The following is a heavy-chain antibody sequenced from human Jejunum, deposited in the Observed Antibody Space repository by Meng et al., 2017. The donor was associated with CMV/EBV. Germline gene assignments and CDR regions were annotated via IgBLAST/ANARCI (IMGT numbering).Heavy chain of an antibody. Sequence: QVQMVQSVPEVMKPGAPLMMSCRTSGYTFTDFFLHWVRQAPGQGLEWLGTINCYTSGTAYARKFQGRITLTRDTSTTTVYMDLGSLGSDDTAFYYCAREKSPGHFDYFGQGILVTVSS. J-gene: IGHJ4*02. CDR1: GYTFTDFF. CDR2: INCYTSGT. V-gene: IGHV1-46*01. CDR3: AREKSPGHFDY.